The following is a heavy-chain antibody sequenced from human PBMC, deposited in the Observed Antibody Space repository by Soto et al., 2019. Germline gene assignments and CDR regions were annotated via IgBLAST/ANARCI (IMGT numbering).Heavy chain of an antibody. CDR3: ARGLRYCPTRCYNYGMDV. J-gene: IGHJ6*02. CDR2: IISDGTST. Sequence: EASLRLSCAASGFTFSNYWMHWVRQAPGKGLVLFSRIISDGTSTTYADSVRGRFTISRDNAKNTLYLQMNSLRGEDTAVYYCARGLRYCPTRCYNYGMDVWGQGTTVNLSS. D-gene: IGHD2-8*01. V-gene: IGHV3-74*01. CDR1: GFTFSNYW.